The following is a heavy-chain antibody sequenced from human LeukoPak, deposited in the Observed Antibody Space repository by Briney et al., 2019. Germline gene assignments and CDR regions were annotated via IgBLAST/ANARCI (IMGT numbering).Heavy chain of an antibody. V-gene: IGHV3-21*01. CDR3: ARGYYDFWSGYYSILFDY. CDR2: ISSSSSYI. Sequence: GGSLRLSCAASGFTFSSYSMNWVRQAPGKGLEWVSSISSSSSYIYYADSVKGRFTISRDNAKNSLYLQMNSLRAEDTAVYYCARGYYDFWSGYYSILFDYWGQGTLVTVSS. J-gene: IGHJ4*02. CDR1: GFTFSSYS. D-gene: IGHD3-3*01.